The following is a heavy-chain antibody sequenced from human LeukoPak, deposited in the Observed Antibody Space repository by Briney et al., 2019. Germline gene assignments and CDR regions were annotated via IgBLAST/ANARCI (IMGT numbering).Heavy chain of an antibody. V-gene: IGHV3-66*01. J-gene: IGHJ6*02. D-gene: IGHD3-16*01. CDR1: GFTVSSNS. CDR2: IYSDGSA. CDR3: ARDFRIGGV. Sequence: GGFLRLSCAASGFTVSSNSMTWVRQAPGKGLEWVSVIYSDGSAYYANSVRGRFTISRDNSKNTLYLQMNSLRAEDTAVYYCARDFRIGGVWGQGTTVTVSS.